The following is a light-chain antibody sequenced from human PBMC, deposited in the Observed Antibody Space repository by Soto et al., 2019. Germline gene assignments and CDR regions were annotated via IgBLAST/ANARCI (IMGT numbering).Light chain of an antibody. CDR1: QSISSNY. J-gene: IGKJ5*01. V-gene: IGKV3-20*01. Sequence: EIVLTQSPGTLSLSPGERAPLSCRASQSISSNYLAWYQQKPGQAPRLVIYGASSRATGIPDRFSGSGSGTDFTLTISSLQSEDVAVYYGQQCHKWPRITFGPGTRLEIK. CDR2: GAS. CDR3: QQCHKWPRIT.